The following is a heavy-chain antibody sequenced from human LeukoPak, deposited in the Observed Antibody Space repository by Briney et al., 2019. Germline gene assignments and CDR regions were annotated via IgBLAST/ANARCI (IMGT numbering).Heavy chain of an antibody. CDR3: ARDRAYYDSSGYYKLYDY. D-gene: IGHD3-22*01. J-gene: IGHJ4*02. V-gene: IGHV1-8*01. CDR2: MNPNSGNT. CDR1: GYTFTSYD. Sequence: ASVKVSCKASGYTFTSYDINWVRQATGQGLEWMGWMNPNSGNTGYAQKFQGRVTMTRNTSISTAYMELSSLRSDDTAVYYCARDRAYYDSSGYYKLYDYWGQGTLVTVSS.